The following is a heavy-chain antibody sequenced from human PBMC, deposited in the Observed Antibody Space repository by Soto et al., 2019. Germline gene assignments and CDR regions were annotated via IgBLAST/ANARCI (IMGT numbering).Heavy chain of an antibody. CDR1: GGSISSSSYY. J-gene: IGHJ6*03. CDR3: ASQEGYCSSTSCTLDYYYYMDV. Sequence: QLQLQESGPGLVKPSETLSLTCTVSGGSISSSSYYWGWIRQPPGKGLEWIGSIYYSGSTYYNPSLKSRVTISVDTYKTQFSLKLSSVTAANTAVYYCASQEGYCSSTSCTLDYYYYMDVWGKGTTVTVSS. CDR2: IYYSGST. D-gene: IGHD2-2*01. V-gene: IGHV4-39*01.